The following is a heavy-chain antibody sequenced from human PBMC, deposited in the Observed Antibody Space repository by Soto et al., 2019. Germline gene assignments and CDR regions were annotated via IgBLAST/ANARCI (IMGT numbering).Heavy chain of an antibody. D-gene: IGHD4-17*01. CDR3: AVYGGNLGVRFDP. CDR2: INHSGST. CDR1: GGSFSGYY. V-gene: IGHV4-34*01. Sequence: SETLSLTCAVYGGSFSGYYWSWIRQPPGKGLEWIGEINHSGSTNYNPSLKSRVTISVDTSKNQFSLKLISVTAADTAVYYCAVYGGNLGVRFDPWGQGTLVTVCS. J-gene: IGHJ5*02.